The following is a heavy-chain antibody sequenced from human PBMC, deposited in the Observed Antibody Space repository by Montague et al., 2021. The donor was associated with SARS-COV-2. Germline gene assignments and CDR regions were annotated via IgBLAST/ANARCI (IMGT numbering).Heavy chain of an antibody. CDR3: ARGPNMYGELADY. D-gene: IGHD4-17*01. CDR1: SDSFSSGVW. V-gene: IGHV4-4*02. J-gene: IGHJ4*02. Sequence: SETLSLTCTVSSDSFSSGVWCSWVRPPPGKGLDWTGDIFHGGTTNYKSSLKSRVTMSIDKSKNQFSLKLTSVAAADTAVYYCARGPNMYGELADYWGQGTLVTVAS. CDR2: IFHGGTT.